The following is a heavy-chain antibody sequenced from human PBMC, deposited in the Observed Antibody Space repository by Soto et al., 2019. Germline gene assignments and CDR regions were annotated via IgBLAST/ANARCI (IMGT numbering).Heavy chain of an antibody. CDR1: GYSFTGHY. J-gene: IGHJ4*02. CDR3: ARPMHPSYGPGSLHGFFDY. Sequence: ASVKGSCKASGYSFTGHYVHWMRQAPGQGLEWMGWINPGNGDTKYAQRFRGMVSMTRDTSISTHYMELSALKSHDTALYYCARPMHPSYGPGSLHGFFDYWGQGHMVIVSS. CDR2: INPGNGDT. V-gene: IGHV1-2*02. D-gene: IGHD3-10*01.